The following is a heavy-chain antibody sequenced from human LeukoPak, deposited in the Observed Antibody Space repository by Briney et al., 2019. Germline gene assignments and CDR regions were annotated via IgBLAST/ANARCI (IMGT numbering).Heavy chain of an antibody. CDR2: IIPIFGTA. D-gene: IGHD6-13*01. V-gene: IGHV1-69*13. J-gene: IGHJ4*02. Sequence: PPASVKVSCKASGGTFNSHAISWVRQAPGQGLEWMGGIIPIFGTANYAQKFQGRVTITADESTSTAYMELSSLRSEDTAVYYCASTSSSLTLDYWGQGTLVTVSS. CDR3: ASTSSSLTLDY. CDR1: GGTFNSHA.